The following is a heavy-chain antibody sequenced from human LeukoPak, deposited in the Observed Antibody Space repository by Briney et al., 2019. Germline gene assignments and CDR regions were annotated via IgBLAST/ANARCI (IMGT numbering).Heavy chain of an antibody. CDR1: GGSVNSHY. J-gene: IGHJ3*02. CDR2: LYFSGST. Sequence: SETLSLTCTVSGGSVNSHYWSWIRQPPGKGLEWIGYLYFSGSTGYNPSLKSRVSISVETSKNQFSLRLSSVTAADTAVYYCARSYDSSGYYIRGAFDIWGQGAMVTVS. V-gene: IGHV4-59*02. D-gene: IGHD3-22*01. CDR3: ARSYDSSGYYIRGAFDI.